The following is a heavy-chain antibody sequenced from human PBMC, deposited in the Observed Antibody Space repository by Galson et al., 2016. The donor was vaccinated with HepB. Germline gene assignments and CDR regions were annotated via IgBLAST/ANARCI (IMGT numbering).Heavy chain of an antibody. D-gene: IGHD2-2*01. V-gene: IGHV3-33*08. Sequence: SLRLSCAASGFTFSRYWMHWVRQAPGKGLEWVAVIWADGSVKYYADSVKGRFTISRDNSKNTLYLQMNSLRAEDTAMYYCARMYCSRSSCYFDIWGQGTLVTVSS. CDR2: IWADGSVK. CDR3: ARMYCSRSSCYFDI. J-gene: IGHJ4*02. CDR1: GFTFSRYW.